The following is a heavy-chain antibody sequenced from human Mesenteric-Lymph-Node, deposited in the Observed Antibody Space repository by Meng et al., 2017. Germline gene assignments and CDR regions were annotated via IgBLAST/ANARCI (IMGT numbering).Heavy chain of an antibody. D-gene: IGHD3-16*01. J-gene: IGHJ5*02. CDR3: VRNSDS. CDR1: GGSISSTNW. V-gene: IGHV4-4*02. CDR2: ISHGGNS. Sequence: QVQLQESGPGLVTPSGTLSLTCAVSGGSISSTNWWSWVRQPPGKGLDWIAEISHGGNSKYNPSLKSRVTISVDMSKNQVSLKLTSVTAADTAVYFCVRNSDSWGQGTLVTVSS.